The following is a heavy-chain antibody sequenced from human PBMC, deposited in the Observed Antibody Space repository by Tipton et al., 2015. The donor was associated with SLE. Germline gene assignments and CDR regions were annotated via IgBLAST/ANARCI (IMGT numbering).Heavy chain of an antibody. CDR1: GGSISSYY. CDR3: ARGSVVADDF. D-gene: IGHD2-15*01. V-gene: IGHV4-59*01. J-gene: IGHJ4*02. Sequence: TLSLTCTISGGSISSYYWTWIRQSPGKGLEWIGYVYVSGSTNYHPSLKSRVTISVDTSKNQLSLKLNSVTAADTAVYYCARGSVVADDFWGQGTLVTVSS. CDR2: VYVSGST.